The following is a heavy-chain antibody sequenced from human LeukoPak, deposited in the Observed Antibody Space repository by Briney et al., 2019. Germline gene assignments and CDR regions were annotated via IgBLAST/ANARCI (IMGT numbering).Heavy chain of an antibody. V-gene: IGHV3-38-3*01. J-gene: IGHJ4*02. CDR2: ISGGST. Sequence: GGSLRLSCAASGFTVSSNEMSWVRQAPGKGLEWVSSISGGSTYYADSRKGRFTISRDNSKNTLFLQMNRLRAEDTAVYYCAGRRVLDASFDYWGQGTLVTVSS. CDR1: GFTVSSNE. CDR3: AGRRVLDASFDY. D-gene: IGHD3-16*01.